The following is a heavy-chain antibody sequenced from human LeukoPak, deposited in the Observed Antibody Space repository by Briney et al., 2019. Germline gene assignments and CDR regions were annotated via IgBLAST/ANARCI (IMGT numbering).Heavy chain of an antibody. J-gene: IGHJ4*02. V-gene: IGHV1-2*02. D-gene: IGHD6-13*01. CDR3: ARDPISAPGILDY. CDR2: INPNSGGT. Sequence: ASVKVSCKASGYTLTGYYMHWVRQAPGQGLEWMGWINPNSGGTNYAQKFQGRVTMTRDTSISTAYMELTTLKSDDTAVYYCARDPISAPGILDYWGQGTLVTVSS. CDR1: GYTLTGYY.